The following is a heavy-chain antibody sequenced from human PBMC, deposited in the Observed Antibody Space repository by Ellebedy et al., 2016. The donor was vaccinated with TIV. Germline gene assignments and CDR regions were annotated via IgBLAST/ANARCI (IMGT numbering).Heavy chain of an antibody. D-gene: IGHD2-15*01. CDR3: GRILGGSGGRSEAIDF. Sequence: PGGSLRLSCEVSGFTLRGYWMHWVRQAPGKGLVWVSRITTHDEKYTDSLKGRFTVSRDDAKNTVYLQMNSLRVEDTAVYYCGRILGGSGGRSEAIDFWGQGSLVIVSS. V-gene: IGHV3-74*03. CDR2: ITTHDE. J-gene: IGHJ4*02. CDR1: GFTLRGYW.